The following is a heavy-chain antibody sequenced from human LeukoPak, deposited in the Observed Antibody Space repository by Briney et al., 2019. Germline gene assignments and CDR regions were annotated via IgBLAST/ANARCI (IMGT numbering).Heavy chain of an antibody. V-gene: IGHV3-30*02. CDR1: GFTFSSFG. CDR3: AKPSPYCSSTSCHDAFDI. J-gene: IGHJ3*02. Sequence: GGSLRLSCAASGFTFSSFGMDWVRQAPGKGLEWVAFIRNEGDIEYYADSVKGRFTISRDNSKNTLYLQMNSLRAEDTAVYYCAKPSPYCSSTSCHDAFDIWGQGTMVTVSS. D-gene: IGHD2-2*01. CDR2: IRNEGDIE.